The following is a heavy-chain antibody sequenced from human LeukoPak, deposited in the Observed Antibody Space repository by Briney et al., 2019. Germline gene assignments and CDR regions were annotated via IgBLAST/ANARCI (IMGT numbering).Heavy chain of an antibody. CDR1: GYTFTGYY. V-gene: IGHV1-2*02. CDR3: ARSSVRYDILTGYYSPRAFDI. J-gene: IGHJ3*02. D-gene: IGHD3-9*01. Sequence: ASVKVSCKASGYTFTGYYMHWVRQAPGQGLEGMGWINPNSGGTNYAQKFQGRVTMTRDTSISTAYMELSRLRSDDTAVYYCARSSVRYDILTGYYSPRAFDIWGQGTMVTVSS. CDR2: INPNSGGT.